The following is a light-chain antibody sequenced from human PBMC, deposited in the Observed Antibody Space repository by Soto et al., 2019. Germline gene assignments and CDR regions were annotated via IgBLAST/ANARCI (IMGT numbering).Light chain of an antibody. V-gene: IGKV3-20*01. Sequence: EIVLTQSPGTLSLSPGERATLSCRASQSVSSSYLAWYQQKPGRAPRLLIDGASSRATGIPDRFSGSGSGTDFTLTISGLEPEDLAVYYCQQYGSLVTFGQGTKVDIK. CDR1: QSVSSSY. J-gene: IGKJ1*01. CDR2: GAS. CDR3: QQYGSLVT.